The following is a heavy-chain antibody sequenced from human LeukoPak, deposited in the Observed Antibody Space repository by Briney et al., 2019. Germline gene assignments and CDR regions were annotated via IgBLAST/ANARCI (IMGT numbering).Heavy chain of an antibody. V-gene: IGHV3-48*03. CDR1: GFTFSSYE. J-gene: IGHJ4*02. CDR3: AKTSYVSGSYYIRERYFDI. CDR2: ISSSGSTI. D-gene: IGHD3-10*01. Sequence: GGSLRLSCAASGFTFSSYEMNWVRQAPEKGLEWVSYISSSGSTIYYADSVKGRFTISRDNAKNSLYLQMNSLRAEDTAVYYCAKTSYVSGSYYIRERYFDIWGQGTLVTVSS.